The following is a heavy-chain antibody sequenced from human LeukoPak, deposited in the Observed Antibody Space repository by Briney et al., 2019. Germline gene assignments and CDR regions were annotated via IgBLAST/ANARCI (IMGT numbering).Heavy chain of an antibody. Sequence: VGSLRLSCAGSGFTFGGYGMHWFRQTPGKGLEWVAVIAYDGSRAFYADSVKGRFTISRDNSKNTLSVQMDDLRAEDTAVYYCTRYNNDHFDYWGQGTLVTVSS. CDR1: GFTFGGYG. CDR2: IAYDGSRA. CDR3: TRYNNDHFDY. V-gene: IGHV3-33*01. D-gene: IGHD1-14*01. J-gene: IGHJ4*02.